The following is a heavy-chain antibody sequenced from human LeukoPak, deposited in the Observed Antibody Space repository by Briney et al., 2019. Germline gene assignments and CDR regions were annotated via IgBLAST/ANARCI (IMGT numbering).Heavy chain of an antibody. J-gene: IGHJ3*02. CDR2: IYSGGST. D-gene: IGHD1-1*01. V-gene: IGHV3-53*01. CDR3: ARGGGYNWNDIYAFDI. Sequence: GGSLRLSCAASGFTVSSNYMSWVRQAPGKGLEWVSVIYSGGSTYYADSVKGRFTISRDNSKNTLYLQMNSLRAEDTAVYYCARGGGYNWNDIYAFDIWGQGTMVTVSS. CDR1: GFTVSSNY.